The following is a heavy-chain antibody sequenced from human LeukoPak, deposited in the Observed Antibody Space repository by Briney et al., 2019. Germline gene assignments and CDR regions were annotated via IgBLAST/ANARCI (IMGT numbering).Heavy chain of an antibody. CDR2: VRYDGNNP. CDR1: GFTFGSYG. V-gene: IGHV3-30*02. J-gene: IGHJ4*02. Sequence: PGGSLRLSCAASGFTFGSYGMHWVRQAPGKGLDWVAFVRYDGNNPYYSASVKGRFTISRDNSKNTVLLQMNNLRLEDAAVYYCARVAPTYYYDRSGGNDYWGQGTLVSVSS. CDR3: ARVAPTYYYDRSGGNDY. D-gene: IGHD3-22*01.